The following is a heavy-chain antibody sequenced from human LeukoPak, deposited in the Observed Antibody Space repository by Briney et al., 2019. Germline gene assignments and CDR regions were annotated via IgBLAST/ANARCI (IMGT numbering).Heavy chain of an antibody. CDR2: IYPGDSDT. V-gene: IGHV5-51*01. J-gene: IGHJ4*02. CDR1: GYSFTNYW. Sequence: GESLKISCKGSGYSFTNYWIGWVRQMPGKGLEWMGIIYPGDSDTRYSPSFQGQVTISADESISTAYLQWSSLKASDTAMYYCARHMSPSAIAAASDWGQGTLVTVSS. D-gene: IGHD6-13*01. CDR3: ARHMSPSAIAAASD.